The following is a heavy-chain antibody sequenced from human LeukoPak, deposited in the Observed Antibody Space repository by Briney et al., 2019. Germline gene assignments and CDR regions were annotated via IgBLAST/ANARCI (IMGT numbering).Heavy chain of an antibody. J-gene: IGHJ3*02. Sequence: GGSLRLSCAASGFTFRSYSMNWVRQAPGKGLEWVSSISSSSSYIYYADSVKGRFTISRDNAKNSLYLQMNSLRAEDTAVYYCARDYVVVVVTEAFDIWGQGTMVTVSS. CDR3: ARDYVVVVVTEAFDI. CDR2: ISSSSSYI. V-gene: IGHV3-21*01. D-gene: IGHD2-15*01. CDR1: GFTFRSYS.